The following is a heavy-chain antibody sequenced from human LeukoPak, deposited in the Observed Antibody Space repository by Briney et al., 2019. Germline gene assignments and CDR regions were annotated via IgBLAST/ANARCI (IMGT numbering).Heavy chain of an antibody. Sequence: PGRSLRLSCAASGFTFDDYAMHWVRQAPGKGLEWVSGISWNSGSIGYADSVKGRFTISRDNAKNSLYLQMNSLRAEDTALYYCAKDTGRSSSGTRGYFDCWGQGTLVTVSS. D-gene: IGHD6-6*01. CDR1: GFTFDDYA. CDR2: ISWNSGSI. CDR3: AKDTGRSSSGTRGYFDC. V-gene: IGHV3-9*01. J-gene: IGHJ4*02.